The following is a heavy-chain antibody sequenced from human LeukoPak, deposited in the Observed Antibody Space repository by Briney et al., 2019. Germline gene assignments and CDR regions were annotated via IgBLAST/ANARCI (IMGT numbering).Heavy chain of an antibody. CDR3: AKQKGLDP. D-gene: IGHD1/OR15-1a*01. J-gene: IGHJ5*02. CDR1: GGSITNYY. CDR2: IYYSGST. V-gene: IGHV4-59*01. Sequence: PSETLSLTCTVSGGSITNYYWSWIRQPPGKGLEWIGYIYYSGSTKYKSSLKSRVTISVDTSNNQFSLKLRSVTAADTAIYYCAKQKGLDPWGQGILVTVS.